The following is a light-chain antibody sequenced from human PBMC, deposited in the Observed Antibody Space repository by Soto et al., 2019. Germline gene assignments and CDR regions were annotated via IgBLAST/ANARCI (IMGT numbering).Light chain of an antibody. CDR3: SSYTSTGTLL. CDR2: DVS. J-gene: IGLJ1*01. Sequence: QSALAQPASVPGSPGPSITISCTGSSSDVGGYNYVSWYQQHPGKAHKLMIYDVSNRPSGVSNRFSGSKSGNTASLTISGLQAEDEADYYCSSYTSTGTLLFGTGTKVT. CDR1: SSDVGGYNY. V-gene: IGLV2-14*01.